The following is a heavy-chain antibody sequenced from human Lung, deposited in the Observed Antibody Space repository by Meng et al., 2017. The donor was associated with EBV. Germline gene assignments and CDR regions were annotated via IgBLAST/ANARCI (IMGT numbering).Heavy chain of an antibody. J-gene: IGHJ4*02. CDR1: GFTFSSYS. D-gene: IGHD6-13*01. V-gene: IGHV3-21*01. CDR3: ARDGGSSWYKERAFDY. Sequence: EVQLVESGGGLVKPGGSLRLACAASGFTFSSYSMNGVRQAPGKGLEWVSSISSSSSYIYYADSVKGRFTISRDNAKNSLYLQMNSLRAEDTAVYYCARDGGSSWYKERAFDYWGQGTLVIVSS. CDR2: ISSSSSYI.